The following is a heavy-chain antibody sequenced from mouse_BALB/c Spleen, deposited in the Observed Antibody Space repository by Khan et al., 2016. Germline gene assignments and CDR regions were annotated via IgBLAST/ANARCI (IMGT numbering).Heavy chain of an antibody. Sequence: EVQLQESGPSLVKPSQTLSLTCSVTGDSITSGYWNWIRKFPGNKLEYMGYISYSGSTYYNPSLKSRISITRDTSKNQYYLQLNSVTTADTATYYCARGITTAPYAMDYWGQGTSVTVSS. D-gene: IGHD1-2*01. J-gene: IGHJ4*01. CDR2: ISYSGST. V-gene: IGHV3-8*02. CDR3: ARGITTAPYAMDY. CDR1: GDSITSGY.